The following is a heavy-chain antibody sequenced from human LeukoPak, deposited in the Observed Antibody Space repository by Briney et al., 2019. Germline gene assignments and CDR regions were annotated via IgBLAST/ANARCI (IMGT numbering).Heavy chain of an antibody. CDR1: GFTFSIYS. CDR3: AKLTGTTSGWFDP. Sequence: GGSLRLSCAASGFTFSIYSMNWVRQAPWKGLEWVSSISSSSSYIYYADSVKGRFTISRDNAKNSLYLQMNSLRAEDTAVYYCAKLTGTTSGWFDPWGQGTLVTVSS. V-gene: IGHV3-21*01. D-gene: IGHD1-7*01. CDR2: ISSSSSYI. J-gene: IGHJ5*02.